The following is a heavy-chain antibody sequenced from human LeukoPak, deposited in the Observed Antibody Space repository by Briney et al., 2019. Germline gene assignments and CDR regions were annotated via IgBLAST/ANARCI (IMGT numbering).Heavy chain of an antibody. CDR1: GASISSSGYY. J-gene: IGHJ5*02. D-gene: IGHD6-13*01. CDR2: INHSGST. V-gene: IGHV4-39*07. Sequence: SETLSLTCTVSGASISSSGYYWGWIRQPPGKGLEWIGEINHSGSTNYNPSLKSRVTISVDTSKNQFSLKLSSVTAADTAVYYCARTHHGYSSSWRGWFDPWGQGTLVTVSS. CDR3: ARTHHGYSSSWRGWFDP.